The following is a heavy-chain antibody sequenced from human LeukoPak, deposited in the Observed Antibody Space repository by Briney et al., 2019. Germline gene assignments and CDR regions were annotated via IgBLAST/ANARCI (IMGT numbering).Heavy chain of an antibody. J-gene: IGHJ4*02. V-gene: IGHV3-49*04. CDR1: GFTFGDYV. CDR2: IRSKPYGGTT. Sequence: PGRSLRLSCTASGFTFGDYVMSWVRQAPGKGLEWEGFIRSKPYGGTTEYAASVKGRFIISRDDSKTIAYLQMNSLKSEDTAVYYCTTGSATGTGSGYWGQGTLVTVSS. D-gene: IGHD6-13*01. CDR3: TTGSATGTGSGY.